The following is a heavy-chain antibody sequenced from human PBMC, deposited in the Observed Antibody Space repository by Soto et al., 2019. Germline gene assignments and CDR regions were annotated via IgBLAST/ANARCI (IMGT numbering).Heavy chain of an antibody. J-gene: IGHJ6*02. V-gene: IGHV1-69*01. Sequence: QVQLVHSGAEVKKPGSSVKVSCMASGGTFSSYAISWVRQAPGQGLEWMGGIIPIFGTANYAQKFQGRVTITADESTSTAYMELGRLRTEDTAVYYCARVLANIAVAEYYYGTDVWGQGTTVTVSS. CDR1: GGTFSSYA. CDR2: IIPIFGTA. D-gene: IGHD6-19*01. CDR3: ARVLANIAVAEYYYGTDV.